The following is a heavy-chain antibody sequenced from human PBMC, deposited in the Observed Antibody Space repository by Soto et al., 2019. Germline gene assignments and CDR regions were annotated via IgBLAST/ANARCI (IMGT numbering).Heavy chain of an antibody. D-gene: IGHD3-10*01. CDR1: VGSFSVYY. Sequence: NPSETLSLTCSVYVGSFSVYYWGWIRQPPGKGLEWIGEINHSGSTNYNPSLKSRVTISVDTSKNQFSLKLSSVTAADTAVYYCARVGTMVRGGRRYYYGMDVWGQGTTVTVSS. J-gene: IGHJ6*02. CDR3: ARVGTMVRGGRRYYYGMDV. V-gene: IGHV4-34*01. CDR2: INHSGST.